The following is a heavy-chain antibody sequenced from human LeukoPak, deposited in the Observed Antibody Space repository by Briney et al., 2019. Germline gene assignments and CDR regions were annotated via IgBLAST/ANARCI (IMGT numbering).Heavy chain of an antibody. V-gene: IGHV4-59*08. Sequence: SETLSLTCTVSGGSISSYCWSWIRQPPGKGLEWIGYIYYSGSTNYNPSLKSRVTISVDTSKNQFSLKLSSVTAADTAVYYCARHLLSGMDVWGQGTTVTVSS. CDR2: IYYSGST. CDR1: GGSISSYC. CDR3: ARHLLSGMDV. J-gene: IGHJ6*02. D-gene: IGHD2-2*01.